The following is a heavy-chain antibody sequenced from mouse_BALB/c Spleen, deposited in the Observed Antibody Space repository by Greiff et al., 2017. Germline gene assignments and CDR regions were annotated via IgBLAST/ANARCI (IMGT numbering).Heavy chain of an antibody. CDR1: GYSITSGYY. Sequence: EVQLVESGPGLVKPSQSLSLTCSVTGYSITSGYYWNWIRQFPGNKLEWMGYISYDGSNNYNPSLKNRISITRDTSKNQFFLKLNSVTTEDTATYYCARGIHYYGYWYFDVWGAGTTVTVSS. CDR2: ISYDGSN. D-gene: IGHD1-2*01. V-gene: IGHV3-6*02. CDR3: ARGIHYYGYWYFDV. J-gene: IGHJ1*01.